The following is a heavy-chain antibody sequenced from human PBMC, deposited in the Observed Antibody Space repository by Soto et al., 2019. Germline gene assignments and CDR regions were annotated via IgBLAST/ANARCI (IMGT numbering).Heavy chain of an antibody. Sequence: SVTVSCQASGGTFGSHGVAWVRQAPGQGLEWMGGFIAMLGTPTYAKKVQGRATITADESLTSSYLELRSLRSEDTAVYFCARGAMAKFDYWGQGTVVTVAS. CDR1: GGTFGSHG. D-gene: IGHD5-18*01. CDR3: ARGAMAKFDY. J-gene: IGHJ4*02. V-gene: IGHV1-69*13. CDR2: FIAMLGTP.